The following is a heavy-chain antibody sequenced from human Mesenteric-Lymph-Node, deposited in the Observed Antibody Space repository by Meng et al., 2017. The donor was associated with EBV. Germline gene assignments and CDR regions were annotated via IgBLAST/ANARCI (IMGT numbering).Heavy chain of an antibody. CDR2: IFPMIGTP. J-gene: IGHJ4*02. CDR1: GGTFDSYT. CDR3: ARIPSARFTHYFDL. V-gene: IGHV1-69*06. Sequence: QVQLVQSGASVKKPGSSVKVSCKASGGTFDSYTISWVRQAPGQGLEWMGGIFPMIGTPNYAQKFQGRVTITADKFTNTAYMELSSLRSEDTAVYYCARIPSARFTHYFDLWGQGTLVTVSS.